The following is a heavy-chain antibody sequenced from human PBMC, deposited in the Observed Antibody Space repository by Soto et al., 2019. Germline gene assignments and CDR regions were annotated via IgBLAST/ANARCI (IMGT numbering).Heavy chain of an antibody. J-gene: IGHJ4*02. D-gene: IGHD3-22*01. Sequence: SETLSLTCAVYGGSFSGYYWSWIRQPPGKGLEWIGEINHSGSTNYNPSLKSRVTISVDTSKNQFSLKLSSVTAADTAVYYCARGLKTYYYDSSGYYFNRFVLDYWGQGTLVTVSS. CDR1: GGSFSGYY. V-gene: IGHV4-34*01. CDR2: INHSGST. CDR3: ARGLKTYYYDSSGYYFNRFVLDY.